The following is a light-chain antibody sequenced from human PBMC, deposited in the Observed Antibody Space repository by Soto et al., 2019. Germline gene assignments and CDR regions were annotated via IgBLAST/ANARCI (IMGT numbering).Light chain of an antibody. CDR2: EVT. J-gene: IGLJ1*01. CDR3: CSYAGRYTYV. V-gene: IGLV2-23*02. CDR1: SSDIGSYNL. Sequence: QSVLTQPASVSGSPGQSISISCTGTSSDIGSYNLVSWYQQHPGNAPKLMIYEVTKRPSGISYRFSGSKSGNTASLTISGLQADDGADYYCCSYAGRYTYVFGTGTKVTVL.